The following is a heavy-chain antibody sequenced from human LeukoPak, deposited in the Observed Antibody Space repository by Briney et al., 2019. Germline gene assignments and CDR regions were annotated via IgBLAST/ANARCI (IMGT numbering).Heavy chain of an antibody. V-gene: IGHV3-48*01. J-gene: IGHJ3*02. D-gene: IGHD3-22*01. CDR3: ARGAHRYYYDSSGYYHDAFDI. CDR1: GFTFSNYN. CDR2: ISRSGSGI. Sequence: GGSLRLSCAASGFTFSNYNLNWVRQAPGKGLEWLSYISRSGSGIYYADSVKGRFTISRDNAKNSLYLQMNSLRAEDTAVYYCARGAHRYYYDSSGYYHDAFDIWGQGTMVTVSS.